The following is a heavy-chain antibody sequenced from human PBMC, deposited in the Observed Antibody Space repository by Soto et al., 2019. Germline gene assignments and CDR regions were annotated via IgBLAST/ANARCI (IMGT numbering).Heavy chain of an antibody. D-gene: IGHD3-3*01. Sequence: ASVKVSCKASGYTFTSYGISWVRQAPGQGXEWMGWISAYNGNTNYAQKLQGRVTMTTDTSTSTAYMELRSLRSDDTAVYYCARWGSKIFGVVTPWYYGMDVWGQGTTVTVSS. CDR2: ISAYNGNT. CDR3: ARWGSKIFGVVTPWYYGMDV. J-gene: IGHJ6*02. V-gene: IGHV1-18*04. CDR1: GYTFTSYG.